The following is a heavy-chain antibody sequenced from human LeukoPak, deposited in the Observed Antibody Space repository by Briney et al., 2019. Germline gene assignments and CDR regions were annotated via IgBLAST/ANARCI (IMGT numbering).Heavy chain of an antibody. CDR3: ARERPPNYYDSSGYYRSDWYFDL. CDR2: IYYSGST. D-gene: IGHD3-22*01. CDR1: GGSISSYY. Sequence: KPSETLSLTCTVSGGSISSYYWSWIRQPPGKGLEWIGYIYYSGSTNYNPSLKSRVTISVDTSKNQFSLKLSSVTAADTAVYYCARERPPNYYDSSGYYRSDWYFDLWGRGTLVTVSS. J-gene: IGHJ2*01. V-gene: IGHV4-59*12.